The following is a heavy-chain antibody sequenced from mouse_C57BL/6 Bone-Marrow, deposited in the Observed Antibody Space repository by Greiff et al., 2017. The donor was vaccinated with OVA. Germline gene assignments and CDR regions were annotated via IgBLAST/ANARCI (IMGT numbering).Heavy chain of an antibody. CDR3: ASVITTDYYAMDY. CDR1: GYSITSGYY. Sequence: VQLQQSGPGLVKPSQSLSLTCSVTGYSITSGYYWNWIRQFPGNKLEWMGYISYDGSNNYNPSLKNRISITRDTSKNQFFLKLNSVTTEETATYYCASVITTDYYAMDYWGQGTSVTVSS. CDR2: ISYDGSN. J-gene: IGHJ4*01. V-gene: IGHV3-6*01. D-gene: IGHD1-1*01.